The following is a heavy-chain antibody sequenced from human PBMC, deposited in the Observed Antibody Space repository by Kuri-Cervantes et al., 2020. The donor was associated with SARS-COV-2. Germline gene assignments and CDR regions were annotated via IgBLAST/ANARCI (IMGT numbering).Heavy chain of an antibody. CDR2: IGTAGDT. Sequence: GGSLRLSCAACGFTFSSYDMHWVRQATGKGLEWVSAIGTAGDTYYPGSVKGQFTISRDNAKNSLYLQMNGLRAEDTAVYYCARNRGIVLAAPLDHWGQGTLVTVSS. J-gene: IGHJ4*02. D-gene: IGHD2-2*01. CDR1: GFTFSSYD. V-gene: IGHV3-13*03. CDR3: ARNRGIVLAAPLDH.